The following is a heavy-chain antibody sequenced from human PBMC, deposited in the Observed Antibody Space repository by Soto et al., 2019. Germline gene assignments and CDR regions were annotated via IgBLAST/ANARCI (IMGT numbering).Heavy chain of an antibody. J-gene: IGHJ6*02. CDR1: GGTFSSYT. D-gene: IGHD6-19*01. CDR3: ATLTGLDAYYYYGMDV. V-gene: IGHV1-69*02. Sequence: QVQLVQSGAEVKKPGSSVKVSCKASGGTFSSYTISWVRQAPGQGLEWMGRIIPILGIANYAQKFQGRVTITADKSTSIAYMGLSSLRSEDTAVYYCATLTGLDAYYYYGMDVWGQGTTVTVSS. CDR2: IIPILGIA.